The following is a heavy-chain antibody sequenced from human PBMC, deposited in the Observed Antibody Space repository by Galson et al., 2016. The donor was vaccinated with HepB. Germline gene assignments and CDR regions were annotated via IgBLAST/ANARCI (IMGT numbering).Heavy chain of an antibody. J-gene: IGHJ6*04. V-gene: IGHV3-23*01. CDR2: ISRSGGSR. Sequence: SLRLSCAASGFTFNNYGMTWVRQAPGKGLEVVSSISRSGGSRDYADSVKGRFTISRDNSKNTLSLQMNSLRVEDTAVYYCVQGSTAPAVWGKGTTVTVSS. CDR1: GFTFNNYG. D-gene: IGHD1-26*01. CDR3: VQGSTAPAV.